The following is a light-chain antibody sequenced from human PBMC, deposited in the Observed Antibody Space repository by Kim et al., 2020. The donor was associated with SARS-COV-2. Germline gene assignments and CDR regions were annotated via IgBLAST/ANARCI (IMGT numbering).Light chain of an antibody. CDR3: QQYSSSPIT. CDR1: RSVSKRY. J-gene: IGKJ5*01. CDR2: GAS. V-gene: IGKV3-20*01. Sequence: LSPGERASLSCWASRSVSKRYLAWYQQKPGQTPRLLIYGASNRTAGLPDRFSDSGSGTDFTLTISRLETEDFAIYYCQQYSSSPITFGQGTRLEI.